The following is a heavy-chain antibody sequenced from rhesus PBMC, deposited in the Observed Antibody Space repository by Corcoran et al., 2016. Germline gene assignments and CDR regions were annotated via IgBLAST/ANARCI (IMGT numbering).Heavy chain of an antibody. J-gene: IGHJ4*01. Sequence: QVQLQESGTGLGKPSETLSLTCAVSAGSISGYWWGRIRQPTGKGVEWIGYKRSSGGSTYSNHALKSRVTISTDTSKNQFSLKLSSVAAADTAVYYCARDGDTVGESFFDYWGQGVLVTVSS. V-gene: IGHV4-165*01. D-gene: IGHD5-24*01. CDR1: AGSISGYW. CDR2: KRSSGGST. CDR3: ARDGDTVGESFFDY.